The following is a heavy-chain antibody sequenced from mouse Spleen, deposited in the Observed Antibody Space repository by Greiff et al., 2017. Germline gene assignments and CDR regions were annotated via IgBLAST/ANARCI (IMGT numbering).Heavy chain of an antibody. CDR2: IYPGDGDT. Sequence: VQGVESGAELVKPGASVKISCKASGYAFSSYWMNWVKQRPGKGLEWIGQIYPGDGDTNYNGKFKGKATLTADKSSSTAYMQLSSLTSEDSAVYFCASRSSNYFDYWGQVTTLTVSS. D-gene: IGHD1-1*01. CDR1: GYAFSSYW. J-gene: IGHJ2*01. V-gene: IGHV1-80*01. CDR3: ASRSSNYFDY.